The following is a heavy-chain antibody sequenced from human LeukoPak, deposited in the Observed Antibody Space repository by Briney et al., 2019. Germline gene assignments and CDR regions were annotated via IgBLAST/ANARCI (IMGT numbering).Heavy chain of an antibody. Sequence: GGSLRLSCAASGFTFSSYAMSWVRQAPGKGLEWVSATSGSGGSTYYADSVKGRFTISRDNSKNTLYLQMNSLRAEDTAVYYCAKDSNSWYFNWFDPWGQGTLVTVSS. J-gene: IGHJ5*02. CDR1: GFTFSSYA. D-gene: IGHD6-13*01. CDR3: AKDSNSWYFNWFDP. V-gene: IGHV3-23*01. CDR2: TSGSGGST.